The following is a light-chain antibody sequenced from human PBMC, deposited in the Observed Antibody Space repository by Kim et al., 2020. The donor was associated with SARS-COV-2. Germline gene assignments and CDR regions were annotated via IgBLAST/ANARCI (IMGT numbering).Light chain of an antibody. J-gene: IGKJ4*01. CDR1: HGISTW. Sequence: ASFGDTVTINCRASHGISTWLAWYQQKPREAPKLLIYATSNLHDGVPSRFSGSASGKNFTLTITSLQPDDFATYYCQQANSFPVTFGKGTKVDIK. CDR2: ATS. CDR3: QQANSFPVT. V-gene: IGKV1-12*01.